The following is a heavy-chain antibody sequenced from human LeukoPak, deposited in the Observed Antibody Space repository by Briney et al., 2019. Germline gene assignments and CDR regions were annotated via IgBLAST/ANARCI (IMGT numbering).Heavy chain of an antibody. CDR2: INHSGST. D-gene: IGHD6-13*01. CDR3: ARGLPGYSSSWYVNY. CDR1: GGSFSGYY. Sequence: SESLSLTCAVYGGSFSGYYWSWIRQPPEKGPELIGAINHSGSTNYNPSLKSRVTISVDMSKNQFSLKLSSVTAADRAVYYCARGLPGYSSSWYVNYWGQGTLVTVSS. V-gene: IGHV4-34*01. J-gene: IGHJ4*02.